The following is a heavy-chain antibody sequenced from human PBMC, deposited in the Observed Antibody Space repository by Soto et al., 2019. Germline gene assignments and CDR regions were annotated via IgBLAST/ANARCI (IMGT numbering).Heavy chain of an antibody. CDR3: ARVKDYYYYGMDV. V-gene: IGHV5-51*01. Sequence: PGESLKISCNGSGYSFTSYWIGWVRQMPGKGLEWMGIIYPGDSDTRYSPSFQGQVTISADKSISTAYLQWSSLKASDTAMYYCARVKDYYYYGMDVWGQGTTVTVS. CDR2: IYPGDSDT. CDR1: GYSFTSYW. J-gene: IGHJ6*02.